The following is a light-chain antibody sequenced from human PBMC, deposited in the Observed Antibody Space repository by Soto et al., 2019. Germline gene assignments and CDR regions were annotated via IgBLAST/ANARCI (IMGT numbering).Light chain of an antibody. CDR1: SSSVGSYNF. CDR2: DVT. J-gene: IGLJ2*01. Sequence: QSALTQPRSVSGSPGQSVTISCTGTSSSVGSYNFVSWYQQHPGKAPKIMIYDVTKRPSGVPDRFSGSKSGNTASLTISGLQAEDEADYYCSSYARSFPHFGGGTQLTVL. CDR3: SSYARSFPH. V-gene: IGLV2-11*01.